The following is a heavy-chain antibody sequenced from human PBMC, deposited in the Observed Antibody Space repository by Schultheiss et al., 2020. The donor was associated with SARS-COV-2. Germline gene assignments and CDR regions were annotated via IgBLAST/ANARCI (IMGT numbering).Heavy chain of an antibody. J-gene: IGHJ4*02. CDR1: GFTFSDYA. D-gene: IGHD1-7*01. CDR3: AREDKWNYALFDY. Sequence: GGSLRLSCAASGFTFSDYAMSWVRQAPGKGLDWVSAISGGGDSTYYADSVKGRFTISRDNSKNSLYLQMNSLRAEDTAVYYCAREDKWNYALFDYWGQGTLVTVSS. CDR2: ISGGGDST. V-gene: IGHV3-23*01.